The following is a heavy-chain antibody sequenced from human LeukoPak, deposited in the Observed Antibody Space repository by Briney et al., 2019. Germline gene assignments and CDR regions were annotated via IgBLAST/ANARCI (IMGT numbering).Heavy chain of an antibody. CDR2: INPSSGGT. CDR1: GYTFTGYY. D-gene: IGHD3-3*01. CDR3: ARVNPTTSYYDFWSGYYEIDY. J-gene: IGHJ4*02. Sequence: ASVKVSCKASGYTFTGYYMHWVRQAPGQGLEWMGWINPSSGGTNYAQKFQGRVTMTRGTSISTAYMELSRLRSDDTAVYYCARVNPTTSYYDFWSGYYEIDYWGQGTLVTVSS. V-gene: IGHV1-2*02.